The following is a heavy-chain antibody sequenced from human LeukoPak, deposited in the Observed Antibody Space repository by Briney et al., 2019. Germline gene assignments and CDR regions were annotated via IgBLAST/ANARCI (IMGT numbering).Heavy chain of an antibody. CDR2: LNQDGNEK. D-gene: IGHD4-23*01. J-gene: IGHJ4*02. Sequence: GGSLRLSCSASGFTFSSYAMHWVRQAPGKGLEWVASLNQDGNEKYYVDSVKGRFTISRDNAKNSLCLQVTSLRVDDTAMYYCARDTYGGFDYWGQGALITVSS. CDR1: GFTFSSYA. CDR3: ARDTYGGFDY. V-gene: IGHV3-7*01.